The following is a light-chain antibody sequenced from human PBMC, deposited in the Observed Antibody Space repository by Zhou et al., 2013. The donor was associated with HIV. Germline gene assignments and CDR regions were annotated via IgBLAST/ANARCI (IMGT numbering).Light chain of an antibody. CDR1: QDITHY. J-gene: IGKJ5*01. Sequence: DIQMTQSPSSLSASVGDRVTITCRASQDITHYLAWFQQKPGKAPKSLIYGASTLQSGVPSKFRGSGSGTDFILTISSLQPEDFATYYCQQYNTYPITFGQGTRLEIK. CDR3: QQYNTYPIT. CDR2: GAS. V-gene: IGKV1-16*02.